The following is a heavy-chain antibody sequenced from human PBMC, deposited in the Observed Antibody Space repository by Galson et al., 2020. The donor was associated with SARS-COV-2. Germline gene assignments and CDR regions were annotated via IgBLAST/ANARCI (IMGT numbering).Heavy chain of an antibody. Sequence: QISCKASGGTFSRYTISWVRQAPGQGLEWMGGIITMFGATNYTRKFPGRVTMTADESSSTAYMELSSLTSEDTAVYYCARDCSGGSCSRSYYYYAMDVWGQGTTVTVSS. CDR3: ARDCSGGSCSRSYYYYAMDV. CDR2: IITMFGAT. CDR1: GGTFSRYT. D-gene: IGHD2-15*01. J-gene: IGHJ6*02. V-gene: IGHV1-69*01.